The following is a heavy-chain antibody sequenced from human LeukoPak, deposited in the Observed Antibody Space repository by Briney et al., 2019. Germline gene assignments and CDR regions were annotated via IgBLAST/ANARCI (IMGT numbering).Heavy chain of an antibody. V-gene: IGHV4-38-2*02. CDR2: IYHSGST. J-gene: IGHJ5*01. CDR1: GYSISSGYY. Sequence: SETLSLTCTVSGYSISSGYYWGWIRQPPGKGLEWIGSIYHSGSTYYNPSLKSRVTISVDTSKNQFSLKLSSVTAADTAVYYCARDSSSSPINWFDYWGQGTLVTVSS. D-gene: IGHD6-6*01. CDR3: ARDSSSSPINWFDY.